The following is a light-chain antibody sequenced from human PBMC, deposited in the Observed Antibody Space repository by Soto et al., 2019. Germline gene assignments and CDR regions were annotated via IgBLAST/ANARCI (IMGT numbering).Light chain of an antibody. CDR1: QGISSS. V-gene: IGKV1-8*01. CDR2: AAS. J-gene: IGKJ5*01. CDR3: QQYYNYPIT. Sequence: AIRMTQSPSSFSASTGDRVTITCRASQGISSSLAWYQQKPGKAPKLLIYAASTLQSGVPSRFSGSGSGTDFTLTISCLQSEDFATYYCQQYYNYPITFGQGTRLEIK.